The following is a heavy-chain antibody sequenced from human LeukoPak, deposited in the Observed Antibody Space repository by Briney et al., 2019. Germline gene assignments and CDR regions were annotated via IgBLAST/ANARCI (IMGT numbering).Heavy chain of an antibody. CDR3: ARDRQQLGDAFDI. J-gene: IGHJ3*02. D-gene: IGHD6-13*01. CDR2: ITWNSGSL. CDR1: GFIFDDYA. V-gene: IGHV3-9*01. Sequence: GGSLRLSCAASGFIFDDYAMHWVRQAPGKGLEWVSGITWNSGSLDYADSVKGRFTISRDNSKNTLYLQMNSLRAEDTAVYYCARDRQQLGDAFDIWGQGTMVTVSS.